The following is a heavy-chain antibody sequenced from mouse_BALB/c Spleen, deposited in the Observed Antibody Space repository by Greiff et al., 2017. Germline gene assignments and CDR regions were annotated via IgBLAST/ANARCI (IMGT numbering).Heavy chain of an antibody. CDR2: ISYSGST. D-gene: IGHD1-2*01. V-gene: IGHV3-2*02. J-gene: IGHJ3*01. CDR3: ASLITTGWFAY. Sequence: EVQLQQSGPGLVKPSQSLSLTCTVTGYSITSDYVWNWIRQFPGNKLEWMDYISYSGSTSYNPSLKSRIPITRDTSKNQFFLQLNTVTTEDTATYYCASLITTGWFAYWGQGTLVTVSA. CDR1: GYSITSDYV.